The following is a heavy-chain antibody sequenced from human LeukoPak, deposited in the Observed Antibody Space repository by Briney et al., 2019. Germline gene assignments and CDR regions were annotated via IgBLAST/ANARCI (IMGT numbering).Heavy chain of an antibody. V-gene: IGHV4-4*07. D-gene: IGHD3-10*01. CDR1: GGSISSYY. Sequence: PSETLSLTCTVSGGSISSYYRSWIRQPAGEGREWIGRIYTSGSPTYPPSLKSRVTMSVDTSRNHYSPTLSSVTAADTAVYYCARALYYGSVDVWGQGTTVTVSS. CDR3: ARALYYGSVDV. CDR2: IYTSGSP. J-gene: IGHJ6*02.